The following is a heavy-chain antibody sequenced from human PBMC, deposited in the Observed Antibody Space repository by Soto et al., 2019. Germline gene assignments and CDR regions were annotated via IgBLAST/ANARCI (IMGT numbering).Heavy chain of an antibody. CDR3: AIALAARSSLGYYY. J-gene: IGHJ4*02. CDR1: GYTFTSHG. V-gene: IGHV1-18*01. Sequence: QVQLVQSGAEVKKPGASVKVSCKASGYTFTSHGISWVRQAPGQGLEWMGWISAYNGNSNYAQKLQGRVTMTTDTSTSTAYMEWRSLGSDDTAGYYCAIALAARSSLGYYYWGQGTLVTVSS. CDR2: ISAYNGNS. D-gene: IGHD6-6*01.